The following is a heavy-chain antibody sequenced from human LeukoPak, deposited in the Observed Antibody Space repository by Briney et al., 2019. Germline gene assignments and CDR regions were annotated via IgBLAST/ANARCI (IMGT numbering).Heavy chain of an antibody. Sequence: GRSLRLSCAASGFTFSSYWMHWVRQVPGNGLVWVARINPGGSSITYADSVKGRFTISRDNAKNTLYLQMDSLRAEDTGVYYCARSNQADDYWGQGTLVTVSS. D-gene: IGHD1-14*01. J-gene: IGHJ4*02. CDR2: INPGGSSI. CDR3: ARSNQADDY. V-gene: IGHV3-74*01. CDR1: GFTFSSYW.